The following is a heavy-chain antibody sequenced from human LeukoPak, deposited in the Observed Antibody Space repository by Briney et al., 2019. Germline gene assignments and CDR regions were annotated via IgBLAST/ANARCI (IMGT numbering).Heavy chain of an antibody. V-gene: IGHV3-21*06. Sequence: GGSLRLSCAASGFTFRSYPMTWVRQPPGKGLEWVSSIGGRRTYTYYAGSVKGRFTISRDNAKNSLDLQMNNLRAEDTAVYYCARGDDYGDRNYLDSWGQGTLVTVSS. CDR2: IGGRRTYT. J-gene: IGHJ4*02. CDR1: GFTFRSYP. CDR3: ARGDDYGDRNYLDS. D-gene: IGHD4-17*01.